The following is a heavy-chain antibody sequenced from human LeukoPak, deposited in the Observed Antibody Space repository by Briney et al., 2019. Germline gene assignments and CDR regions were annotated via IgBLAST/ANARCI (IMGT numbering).Heavy chain of an antibody. Sequence: GGSLRLSCAASGFTFNDAWMNWVRQAPGKGLEWVSGISGSGDNTYYADSVKGRFTISRDNSKNTLYVQVNSLGTEDTAAYYCAKGSYYDSSGSFYFDYWGQGTLVTVSS. V-gene: IGHV3-23*01. CDR1: GFTFNDAW. D-gene: IGHD3-22*01. J-gene: IGHJ4*02. CDR2: ISGSGDNT. CDR3: AKGSYYDSSGSFYFDY.